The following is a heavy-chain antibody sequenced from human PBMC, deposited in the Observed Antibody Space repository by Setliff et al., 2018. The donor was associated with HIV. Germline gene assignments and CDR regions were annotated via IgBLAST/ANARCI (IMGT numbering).Heavy chain of an antibody. J-gene: IGHJ1*01. CDR3: ATQVNYDSSGYGYFQH. Sequence: GGSLRLSCAASGFTFSNYGMNWVRQAPGKGLEWVSSISSTSGHIYYSDSVKARFTISRDNAKNSLYLQMNSLRAEDTAVYYCATQVNYDSSGYGYFQHWGQGTLVTVSS. CDR2: ISSTSGHI. CDR1: GFTFSNYG. V-gene: IGHV3-21*04. D-gene: IGHD3-22*01.